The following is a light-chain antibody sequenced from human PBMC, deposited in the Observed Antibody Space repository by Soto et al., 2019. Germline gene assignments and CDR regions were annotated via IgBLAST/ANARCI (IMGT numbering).Light chain of an antibody. CDR2: DAS. CDR1: QSVSSY. V-gene: IGKV3-11*01. J-gene: IGKJ1*01. Sequence: EIVLTQSPATLSLSPGERATLSCRASQSVSSYLAWYQQKPGQAPRLLIYDASNRATGIPSRFSGSGSGTEFILTINKLQTEDFASYFCLQVYSFTRTFGLGTKVDIK. CDR3: LQVYSFTRT.